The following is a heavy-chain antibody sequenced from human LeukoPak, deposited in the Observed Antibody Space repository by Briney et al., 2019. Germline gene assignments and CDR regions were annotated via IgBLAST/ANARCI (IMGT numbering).Heavy chain of an antibody. V-gene: IGHV4-31*03. CDR2: IYYSGST. CDR3: ARTVWGSYRQPLFDY. CDR1: GGSISSGGYY. Sequence: PSETLSLTCTVSGGSISSGGYYWSWIRQPPGKGLEWIGYIYYSGSTYYNPSLKSRVTISVDTSKNQFSLKLSSVTAADTAVYYCARTVWGSYRQPLFDYWGQGTLVTVSS. D-gene: IGHD3-16*02. J-gene: IGHJ4*02.